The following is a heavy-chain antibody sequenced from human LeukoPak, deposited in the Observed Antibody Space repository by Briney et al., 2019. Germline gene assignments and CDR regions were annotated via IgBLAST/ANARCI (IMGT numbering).Heavy chain of an antibody. J-gene: IGHJ4*02. Sequence: GGSLRLSCAASGFIFSSYNMNWVRQAPGKGLEWVSSITSSSSYIYYADSVKGRFTISRDNAKNSLYLQMNSLRAEDTAVYYRARHVVAVGFDYWGQGTLVTVSS. CDR2: ITSSSSYI. V-gene: IGHV3-21*01. CDR3: ARHVVAVGFDY. CDR1: GFIFSSYN. D-gene: IGHD3-22*01.